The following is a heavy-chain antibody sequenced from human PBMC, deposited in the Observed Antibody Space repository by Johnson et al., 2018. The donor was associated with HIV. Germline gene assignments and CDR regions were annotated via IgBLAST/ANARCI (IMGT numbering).Heavy chain of an antibody. D-gene: IGHD2-2*01. CDR1: GFSFSDYS. CDR3: AKVAVATAAEGVALDI. Sequence: QVQLVESGGGVVQPGRSLRLSCAASGFSFSDYSMHWVRQAPGKGLEWVAVTWFDGKNKYYSDSVKGRFTISRDNSKNTLYLQINSLRAEDTALYYCAKVAVATAAEGVALDIWGPGTMVTVSS. CDR2: TWFDGKNK. J-gene: IGHJ3*02. V-gene: IGHV3-33*06.